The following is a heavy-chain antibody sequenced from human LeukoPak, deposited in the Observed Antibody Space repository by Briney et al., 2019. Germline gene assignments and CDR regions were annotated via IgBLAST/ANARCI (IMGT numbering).Heavy chain of an antibody. CDR3: ARDGYCSGGSCYRVMDYYGMDV. CDR1: GGTFSIYA. D-gene: IGHD2-15*01. Sequence: ASVKVSCKASGGTFSIYAISWGRQAPGQGLEWMGGIIPIFGTANYAQKFQGRVTITADESTSTAYMELSSLRSEDTAVYYCARDGYCSGGSCYRVMDYYGMDVWGQGTTVTVSS. V-gene: IGHV1-69*13. CDR2: IIPIFGTA. J-gene: IGHJ6*02.